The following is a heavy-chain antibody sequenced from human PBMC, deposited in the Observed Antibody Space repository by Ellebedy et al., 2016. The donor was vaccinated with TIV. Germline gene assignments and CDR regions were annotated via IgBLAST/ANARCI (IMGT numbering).Heavy chain of an antibody. J-gene: IGHJ4*02. CDR2: IHHSGST. Sequence: SETLSLXCAVYGGSFTDYYWSWIRQPPGKGLEWIGEIHHSGSTHYNPSLKSRVTISIDTSRNQFSLNLSSVPAADTAIYYCARGLSSLRRRRGFYFDYWGQGNLVTVSS. CDR1: GGSFTDYY. CDR3: ARGLSSLRRRRGFYFDY. V-gene: IGHV4-34*01. D-gene: IGHD4-17*01.